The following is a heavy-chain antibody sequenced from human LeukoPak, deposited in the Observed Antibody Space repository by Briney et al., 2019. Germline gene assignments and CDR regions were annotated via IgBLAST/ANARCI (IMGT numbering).Heavy chain of an antibody. V-gene: IGHV4-59*01. D-gene: IGHD1-1*01. CDR3: AREGRAGTTGWYYYYGMDV. CDR1: GGSITSYY. Sequence: SETLSLTCTVSGGSITSYYWSWIRQPPGKGLEWIGYIYYSGSTNYNPSLKSRVTISVDTSKNQFSLKLSSVTAADTAAYYCAREGRAGTTGWYYYYGMDVWGQGTTVTVSS. CDR2: IYYSGST. J-gene: IGHJ6*02.